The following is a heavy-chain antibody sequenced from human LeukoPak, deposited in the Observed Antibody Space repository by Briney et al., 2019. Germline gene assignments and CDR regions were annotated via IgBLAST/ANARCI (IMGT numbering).Heavy chain of an antibody. V-gene: IGHV1-2*02. CDR3: ARGRYSSSWYPTGGYYYMDV. CDR1: GYTFTGYY. J-gene: IGHJ6*03. Sequence: ASVKVSCKASGYTFTGYYMHWVRQAPGQGLEWMGWINPNSGGTNYAQKFQGRVTMTRDTSISTAYMELSRLRSDDTAVYYCARGRYSSSWYPTGGYYYMDVWGKGTTVTVSS. D-gene: IGHD6-13*01. CDR2: INPNSGGT.